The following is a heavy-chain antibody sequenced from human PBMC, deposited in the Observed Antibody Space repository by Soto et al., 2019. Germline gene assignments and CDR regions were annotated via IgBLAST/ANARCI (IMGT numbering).Heavy chain of an antibody. Sequence: QVQLQESGPGLVKPSETLSLTCTVSGGSISGGGYYWSWIRQPPGKGLEWIGYTYDSGSTYYNPYRKSRISISIDKSKNQFSLRLTSVTAADTAVYYCAREIIPLTTDWYFDLWGRGTLVTVSS. CDR1: GGSISGGGYY. D-gene: IGHD4-17*01. V-gene: IGHV4-30-4*01. J-gene: IGHJ2*01. CDR2: TYDSGST. CDR3: AREIIPLTTDWYFDL.